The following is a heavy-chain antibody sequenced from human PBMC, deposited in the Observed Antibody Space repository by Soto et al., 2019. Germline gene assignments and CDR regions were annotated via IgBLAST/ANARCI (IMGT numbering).Heavy chain of an antibody. CDR3: ARVRTTVTTGRGFDP. Sequence: QVQLQESGPGLVKPSQTLSLTCTVSGGSISSGDYYWSWIRQPPGKGLEWIGYIYYSGSTYYNPSPKSRVTLSVDPSKDQFSLKLSSVTAAGTAVYYCARVRTTVTTGRGFDPWGQGTLVTVFS. V-gene: IGHV4-30-4*01. J-gene: IGHJ5*02. CDR2: IYYSGST. D-gene: IGHD4-17*01. CDR1: GGSISSGDYY.